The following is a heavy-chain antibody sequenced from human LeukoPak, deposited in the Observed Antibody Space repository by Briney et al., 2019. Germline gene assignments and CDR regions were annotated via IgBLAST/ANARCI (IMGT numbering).Heavy chain of an antibody. CDR1: GGSIRGYY. CDR2: IYDSGSS. CDR3: ARDSRANLGLGRLDY. V-gene: IGHV4-59*01. D-gene: IGHD7-27*01. Sequence: NPSETLSLTCSVSGGSIRGYYWSWIRQPPGKGLEWIGYIYDSGSSKYNPSLKSRVTISVDTSKNQFSLKLRDVTAADTAVYFCARDSRANLGLGRLDYWGQGTLVTVSS. J-gene: IGHJ4*02.